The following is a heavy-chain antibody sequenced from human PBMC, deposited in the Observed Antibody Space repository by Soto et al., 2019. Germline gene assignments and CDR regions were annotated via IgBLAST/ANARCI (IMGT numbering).Heavy chain of an antibody. CDR2: INPSGGST. CDR3: ASGLRRGSGNWFDP. CDR1: GYTFTSYY. D-gene: IGHD6-25*01. Sequence: QVQLVQSGAEVKKPGASVKVSCKSSGYTFTSYYMHWVRQAPGQGLEWMGLINPSGGSTSYGQKFQVSVTMTRNTSTSTVYMELRSLRSEDTAVYYCASGLRRGSGNWFDPWGQGNLVTVSS. V-gene: IGHV1-46*01. J-gene: IGHJ5*02.